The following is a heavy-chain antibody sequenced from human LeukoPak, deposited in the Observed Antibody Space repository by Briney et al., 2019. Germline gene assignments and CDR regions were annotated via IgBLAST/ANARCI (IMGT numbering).Heavy chain of an antibody. CDR3: AKDIAQGYTYGSIEQDY. V-gene: IGHV3-23*01. CDR2: ISESGTGT. J-gene: IGHJ4*02. CDR1: GLTFSSYA. Sequence: GGSLRLSCAASGLTFSSYAMSWVRQAPGKGLQWVSAISESGTGTYYAEAVKGRFTISRGNSKNTLSLQMNSLTAEDTAIYYCAKDIAQGYTYGSIEQDYWGQGTLATVSS. D-gene: IGHD5-18*01.